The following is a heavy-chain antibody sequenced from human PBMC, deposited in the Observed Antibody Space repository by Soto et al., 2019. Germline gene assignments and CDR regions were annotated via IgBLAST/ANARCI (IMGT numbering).Heavy chain of an antibody. CDR1: GYTFTSYY. CDR3: ARDTGEGYCSSTSCYVQLYLSLRRADYYYYGMDV. V-gene: IGHV1-46*01. CDR2: INPSGGST. Sequence: GASVKVSCKASGYTFTSYYMHWVRQAPGQGLEWMGIINPSGGSTSYAQKFHGRATMTRDTSTSTVYMELSSLRSEDTAVYYCARDTGEGYCSSTSCYVQLYLSLRRADYYYYGMDVWGQGTAVTVSS. J-gene: IGHJ6*02. D-gene: IGHD2-2*01.